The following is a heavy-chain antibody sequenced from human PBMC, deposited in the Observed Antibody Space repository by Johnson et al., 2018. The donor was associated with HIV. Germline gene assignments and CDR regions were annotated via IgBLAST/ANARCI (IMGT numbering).Heavy chain of an antibody. CDR3: ARGSYNFWSGEREAFDI. CDR2: ISYDGSNK. CDR1: GFTFSSYA. Sequence: QVQLVESGGGVVQPGRSLRLSCAASGFTFSSYAMHWVRQAPGKGLEWVAVISYDGSNKYYADSVKGRFNISRDNSKNTLYLQMNSLRAEDTAVYYCARGSYNFWSGEREAFDIWGQGTMVTVSS. V-gene: IGHV3-30-3*01. J-gene: IGHJ3*02. D-gene: IGHD3-3*01.